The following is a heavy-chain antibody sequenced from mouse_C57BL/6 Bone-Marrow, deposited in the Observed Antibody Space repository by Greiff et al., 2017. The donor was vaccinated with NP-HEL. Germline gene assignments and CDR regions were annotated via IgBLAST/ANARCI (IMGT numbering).Heavy chain of an antibody. CDR3: ARSGITTVVDWYFDV. CDR1: GYAFSSSW. D-gene: IGHD1-1*01. V-gene: IGHV1-82*01. J-gene: IGHJ1*03. Sequence: QVHVKQSGPELVKPGASVKISCKASGYAFSSSWMNWVKQRPGKGLEWIGRIYPGDGDTNYNGKFKGKATLTADKSSSTAYMQLSSLTSEDSAVYFGARSGITTVVDWYFDVWGTGTTVTVSS. CDR2: IYPGDGDT.